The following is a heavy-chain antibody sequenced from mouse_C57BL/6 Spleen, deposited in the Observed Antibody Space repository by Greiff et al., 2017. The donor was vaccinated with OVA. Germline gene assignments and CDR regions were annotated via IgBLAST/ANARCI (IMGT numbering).Heavy chain of an antibody. D-gene: IGHD2-13*01. CDR1: GYTFTDYE. V-gene: IGHV1-15*01. Sequence: VQLQQSGAELVRPGASVTLSCKASGYTFTDYEMHWVKQTPVHGLEWIGAIDPETGGTAYNQKFKGKAILTADKSSSTAYMELRSLTSEDSAVYYGTRWELTGPYFDVWGTGATVTVSS. J-gene: IGHJ1*03. CDR2: IDPETGGT. CDR3: TRWELTGPYFDV.